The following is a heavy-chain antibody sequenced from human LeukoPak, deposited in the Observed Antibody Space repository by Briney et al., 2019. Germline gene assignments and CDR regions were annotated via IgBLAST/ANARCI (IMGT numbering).Heavy chain of an antibody. CDR2: INHSGST. CDR3: ARGTRIAVAGGPEYFQH. Sequence: SETLSLTCAVYGESFSGYYWNWIRQPPGMGLEWIGEINHSGSTNYNPSLKSRATISVDTSKNQFSLKLSSVTAADTAVYYCARGTRIAVAGGPEYFQHWGQGTLVTVSS. J-gene: IGHJ1*01. CDR1: GESFSGYY. D-gene: IGHD6-19*01. V-gene: IGHV4-34*01.